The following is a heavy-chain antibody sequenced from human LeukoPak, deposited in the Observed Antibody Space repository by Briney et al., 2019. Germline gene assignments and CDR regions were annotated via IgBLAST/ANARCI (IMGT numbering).Heavy chain of an antibody. J-gene: IGHJ3*02. D-gene: IGHD3-22*01. CDR1: GGSLSSGTYY. Sequence: PSQTLSLTCTGSGGSLSSGTYYWNWIRQPAGTGLEWIGRIYTSGSTNYNPSLKSRVTISVDTSKNQFSLKLTSVTAADTAMYYCARDPYDTSANDAFDIWGQGTMVSVSS. CDR2: IYTSGST. CDR3: ARDPYDTSANDAFDI. V-gene: IGHV4-61*02.